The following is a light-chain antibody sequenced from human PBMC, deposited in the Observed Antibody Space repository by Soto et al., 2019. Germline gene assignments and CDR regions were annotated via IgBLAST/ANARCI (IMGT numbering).Light chain of an antibody. J-gene: IGKJ1*01. CDR3: QQSNNWPPWT. Sequence: EIVMTQSPATLSVSPGERATLSCRASQSVSNNLAWYQQKPGQAPRLLIYGASTRATGIPARFSGSGSGTEFTLTISSLQSQDFAVYYCQQSNNWPPWTFGQGTKVELK. CDR2: GAS. V-gene: IGKV3-15*01. CDR1: QSVSNN.